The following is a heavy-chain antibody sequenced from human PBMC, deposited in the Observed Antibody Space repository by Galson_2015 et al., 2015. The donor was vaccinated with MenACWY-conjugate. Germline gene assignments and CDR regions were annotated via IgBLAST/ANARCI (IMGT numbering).Heavy chain of an antibody. CDR2: IRETGGL. D-gene: IGHD5-18*01. Sequence: SETLSLTCSVSGDSITSNYWSWFRQAPGQGLEWIAYIRETGGLKDNPSFKSRVTMSADRSNNQFSLRLISVTAADTAVYYCARIPTRRSSYGYFDYWGRGLLVAVSS. V-gene: IGHV4-59*08. CDR3: ARIPTRRSSYGYFDY. J-gene: IGHJ4*02. CDR1: GDSITSNY.